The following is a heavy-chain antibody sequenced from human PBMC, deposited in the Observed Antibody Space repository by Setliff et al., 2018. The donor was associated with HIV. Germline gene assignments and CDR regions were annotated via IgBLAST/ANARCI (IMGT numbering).Heavy chain of an antibody. D-gene: IGHD3-22*01. CDR2: MNPNSHNT. Sequence: GASVKVSCKASGYTFTNYDTNWVRQAPGQGLEWMGWMNPNSHNTGYAQKFQGRVTMTSDASISTAYMELRSLRSEDTAVYYCARGNYYGNSVYDAFDIWGQGTMVTV. CDR1: GYTFTNYD. V-gene: IGHV1-8*01. J-gene: IGHJ3*02. CDR3: ARGNYYGNSVYDAFDI.